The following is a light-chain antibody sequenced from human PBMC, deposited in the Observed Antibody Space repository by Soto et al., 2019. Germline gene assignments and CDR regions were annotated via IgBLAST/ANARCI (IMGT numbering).Light chain of an antibody. CDR2: EVS. V-gene: IGLV2-23*02. CDR3: CSYAASDTFV. J-gene: IGLJ2*01. Sequence: QSALTQPASVSGSPGQSIAISCTGTSSDVGSSNLVSWYQQHPGKAPKLMIFEVSKRPSGVSNRFSGSKSGNTASLTISGLQAEDEADYYCCSYAASDTFVFGGGTKLTVL. CDR1: SSDVGSSNL.